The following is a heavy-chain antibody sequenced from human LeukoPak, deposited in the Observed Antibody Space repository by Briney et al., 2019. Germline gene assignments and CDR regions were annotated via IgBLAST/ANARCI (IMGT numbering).Heavy chain of an antibody. CDR2: IRSKANSYAT. CDR1: GFTFSGSA. V-gene: IGHV3-73*01. J-gene: IGHJ4*02. CDR3: TRRELTGPDY. Sequence: PGGSLRLSCAASGFTFSGSAMHWVRQASGKGLEWVGRIRSKANSYATAYAASVKGRFTISRDDLKNTAYLQMNSLKTEDTAVYYCTRRELTGPDYWGQGTLVTVSS. D-gene: IGHD3-9*01.